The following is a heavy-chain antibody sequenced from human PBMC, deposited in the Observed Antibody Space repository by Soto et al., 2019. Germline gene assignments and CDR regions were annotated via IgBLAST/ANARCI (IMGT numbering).Heavy chain of an antibody. Sequence: EVLLLESGGGLVQPGGSVRLSCAASGFTFSAYAMCWVRHAPGKGLEWVSMIGETNIPYYQDSLKGRFTISRDNSRNTFYLQMNSLRIEDTAVYYCARGGGGDHGYWGQGTLVTVSS. J-gene: IGHJ4*02. CDR1: GFTFSAYA. CDR2: IGETNIP. CDR3: ARGGGGDHGY. V-gene: IGHV3-23*02. D-gene: IGHD2-21*02.